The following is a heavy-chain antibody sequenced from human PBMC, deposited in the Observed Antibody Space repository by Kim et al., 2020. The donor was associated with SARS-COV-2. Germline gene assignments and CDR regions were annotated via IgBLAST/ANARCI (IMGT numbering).Heavy chain of an antibody. CDR2: ISAYNGNT. D-gene: IGHD6-13*01. V-gene: IGHV1-18*01. J-gene: IGHJ4*02. CDR3: ARALAAAGTSGDFDY. CDR1: GYTFTSYG. Sequence: ASVKVSCKASGYTFTSYGISWVRQAPGQGLEWMGWISAYNGNTNYAQKLQDRVTMTTDTSTSTAYMELRSLRSDDTAVYYCARALAAAGTSGDFDYWGQGTLVTVSS.